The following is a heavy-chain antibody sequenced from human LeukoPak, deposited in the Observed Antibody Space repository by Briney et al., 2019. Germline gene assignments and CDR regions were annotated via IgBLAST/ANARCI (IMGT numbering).Heavy chain of an antibody. Sequence: SVKVSCKASGYTFTSYGISWVRQAPGQGLEWMGGIIPIFGTANYAQKFQGRVTITADESTSTAYMELSSLRSEDTAVYYCAQTTVTTFVFDYWGQGTLVTVSS. V-gene: IGHV1-69*13. J-gene: IGHJ4*02. CDR3: AQTTVTTFVFDY. CDR2: IIPIFGTA. D-gene: IGHD4-17*01. CDR1: GYTFTSYG.